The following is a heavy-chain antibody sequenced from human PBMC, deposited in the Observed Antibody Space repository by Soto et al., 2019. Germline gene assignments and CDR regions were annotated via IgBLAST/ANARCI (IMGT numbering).Heavy chain of an antibody. CDR3: ARDQSSSSDYYYYYYMDV. J-gene: IGHJ6*03. V-gene: IGHV3-33*01. D-gene: IGHD6-6*01. CDR1: GFTFSSYG. CDR2: IWYDGSNK. Sequence: GGSLRLSCAASGFTFSSYGMHWVRQAPGKGLEWVAVIWYDGSNKYYADSVKGRFTISRDNSKNTLYLQMNSLRAEDTAVYYCARDQSSSSDYYYYYYMDVWGKGTTVTVSS.